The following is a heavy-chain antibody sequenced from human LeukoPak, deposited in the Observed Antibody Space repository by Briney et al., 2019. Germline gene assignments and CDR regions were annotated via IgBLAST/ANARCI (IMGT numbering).Heavy chain of an antibody. V-gene: IGHV1-46*01. J-gene: IGHJ4*02. Sequence: ASVTVSCKASGYTFTGYYMHWVRQAPGQGLEWMGIINPSGGSTSYAQKFQGRVTMTRDTSTSTVYMELSSLRSEDTAVYYCARVLKGHYDYWGQGTLVTVSS. D-gene: IGHD4-17*01. CDR3: ARVLKGHYDY. CDR2: INPSGGST. CDR1: GYTFTGYY.